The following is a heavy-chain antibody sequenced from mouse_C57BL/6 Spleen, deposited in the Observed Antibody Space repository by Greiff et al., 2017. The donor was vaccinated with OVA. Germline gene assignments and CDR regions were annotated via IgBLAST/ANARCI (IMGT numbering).Heavy chain of an antibody. CDR2: IDPSASYT. V-gene: IGHV1-50*01. CDR3: ARKTTWYFDV. J-gene: IGHJ1*03. Sequence: QVQLQQPGAELVKPGASVKLSCKASGYTFTSYWLQWVKQRPGQGLEWIGEIDPSASYTNYNQKFKGKATVTVDTSSSTAYMQLSSLTSEDSAVYYCARKTTWYFDVWGTGTTVTVAS. CDR1: GYTFTSYW. D-gene: IGHD2-1*01.